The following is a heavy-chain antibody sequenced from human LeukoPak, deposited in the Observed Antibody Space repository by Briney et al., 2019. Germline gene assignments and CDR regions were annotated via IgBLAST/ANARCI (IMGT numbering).Heavy chain of an antibody. J-gene: IGHJ4*02. D-gene: IGHD4-23*01. V-gene: IGHV1-24*01. CDR3: AADGGGLSSVVTPRSSPFDY. Sequence: ASVKVSCKVSGYTLNELSMHWVRQAPGKGLEWMGGFDPADGETVYAHRFQGRVTMTEDTSTNTGYMELTSLRSEDTAVYYCAADGGGLSSVVTPRSSPFDYWGQGTLVTVSS. CDR1: GYTLNELS. CDR2: FDPADGET.